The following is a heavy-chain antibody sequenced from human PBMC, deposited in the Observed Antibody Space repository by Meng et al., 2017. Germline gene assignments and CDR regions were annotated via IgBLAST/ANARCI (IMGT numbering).Heavy chain of an antibody. V-gene: IGHV3-23*01. D-gene: IGHD3-22*01. CDR2: ISGSGGST. CDR1: GSTFSSYA. J-gene: IGHJ4*02. Sequence: GESLKISRAASGSTFSSYAMSWVRQAPGKGLEWVSAISGSGGSTYYADSVKGRFTISRDNSKNTLYLQMNSLRAEDTAVYYCAKDRYYYDSSGYYDLDYWGQGTLVTVSS. CDR3: AKDRYYYDSSGYYDLDY.